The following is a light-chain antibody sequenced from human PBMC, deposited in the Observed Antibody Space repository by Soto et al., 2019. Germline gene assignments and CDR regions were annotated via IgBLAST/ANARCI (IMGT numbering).Light chain of an antibody. Sequence: QSALTQAASVSGSPGQSITISCTGTSSDVGTYNLVSWYQLHPGKAPKLMIYEVSKRPSGVSNRFSGSKSGNTASLTISGLQAEDEADYYCCSYTSSDTVVFGGGTKLTVL. CDR3: CSYTSSDTVV. CDR2: EVS. V-gene: IGLV2-23*02. CDR1: SSDVGTYNL. J-gene: IGLJ2*01.